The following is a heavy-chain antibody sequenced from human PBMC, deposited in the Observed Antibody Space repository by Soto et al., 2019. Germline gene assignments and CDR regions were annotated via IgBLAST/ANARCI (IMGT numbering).Heavy chain of an antibody. V-gene: IGHV4-4*07. CDR2: IYTSGST. CDR1: GGSISSYY. J-gene: IGHJ5*02. D-gene: IGHD3-10*01. CDR3: ARAGGSGSYPPGTFDP. Sequence: SETVSLTXTVSGGSISSYYWSWIRQPAGKGLEWIGRIYTSGSTNYNPSLKSRVTMSVDTSKNQFSLKLSSVTAADTAVYYCARAGGSGSYPPGTFDPWGQGTLVTVSS.